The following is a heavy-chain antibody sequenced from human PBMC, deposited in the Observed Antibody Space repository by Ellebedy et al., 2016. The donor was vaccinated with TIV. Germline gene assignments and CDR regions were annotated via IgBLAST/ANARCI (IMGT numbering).Heavy chain of an antibody. CDR2: INHSGST. Sequence: SETLSLTXAVYGGSFSGYYWSWIRQPPGKGLEWIGEINHSGSTNYNPSLKSRVTISVDTSKNQFSLKLSSVTAADTAVYYCARGKQWLVQSLDYWGQGTLVTVSS. CDR1: GGSFSGYY. V-gene: IGHV4-34*01. CDR3: ARGKQWLVQSLDY. D-gene: IGHD6-19*01. J-gene: IGHJ4*02.